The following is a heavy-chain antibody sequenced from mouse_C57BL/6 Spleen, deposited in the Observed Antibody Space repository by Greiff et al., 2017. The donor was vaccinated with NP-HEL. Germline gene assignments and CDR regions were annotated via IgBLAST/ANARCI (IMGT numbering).Heavy chain of an antibody. CDR1: GFNIKDYY. CDR3: SSERFGGYAVDY. CDR2: IDPEDGET. J-gene: IGHJ4*01. V-gene: IGHV14-2*01. Sequence: EVQLQQSGAELVKPGASVKLSCTASGFNIKDYYMHWVKQRTEQGLEWIGRIDPEDGETKSAPKFQGKAPITADSSSKTAYLQLSSLTSEDTAVYYCSSERFGGYAVDYWGQGTSVTVSS.